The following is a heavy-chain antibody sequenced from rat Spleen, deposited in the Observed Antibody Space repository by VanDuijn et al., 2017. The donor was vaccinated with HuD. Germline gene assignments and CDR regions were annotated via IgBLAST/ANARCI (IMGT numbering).Heavy chain of an antibody. Sequence: EVQLVESGGGLVQPGRSLKLSCAASGFTFSDYAMAWVRQAPKKGLEWVATIIYDGSSTFYRDSVKGRFTISRDNAKSTLYLQMNSLRSEDTATYYCARHEDYGEYSRDYFGYWGQGVMVTVSS. CDR2: IIYDGSST. D-gene: IGHD1-11*01. J-gene: IGHJ2*01. V-gene: IGHV5-17*01. CDR1: GFTFSDYA. CDR3: ARHEDYGEYSRDYFGY.